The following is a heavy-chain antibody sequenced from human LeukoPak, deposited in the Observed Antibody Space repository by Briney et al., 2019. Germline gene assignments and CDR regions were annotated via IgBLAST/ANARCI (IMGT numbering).Heavy chain of an antibody. V-gene: IGHV4-34*01. J-gene: IGHJ6*03. CDR3: ARACPKGVLRFLEWSPRGSYMDV. D-gene: IGHD3-3*01. Sequence: SETLSLTCAVYGGSFSGYYRSWIRQPPGKGLEWIGEINHSGSTNYNPSLKSRVTISVDTSKNQFSLKLSSVTAADTAVYYCARACPKGVLRFLEWSPRGSYMDVWGKGTTVTVSS. CDR1: GGSFSGYY. CDR2: INHSGST.